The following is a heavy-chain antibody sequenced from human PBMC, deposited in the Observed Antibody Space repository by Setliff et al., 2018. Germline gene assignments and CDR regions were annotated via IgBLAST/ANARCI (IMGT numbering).Heavy chain of an antibody. J-gene: IGHJ5*02. CDR1: GDSISSSSYF. Sequence: SETLSLTCTVSGDSISSSSYFWGWIRQPPGKGLECIGTIYFGGSTYYNPSLKSRVTIFVDTSRNQFSLNLNSVTAADTAVYYCARHGGALYYNFWSGYPNWFDPWGQGTLGTVSS. CDR3: ARHGGALYYNFWSGYPNWFDP. D-gene: IGHD3-3*01. CDR2: IYFGGST. V-gene: IGHV4-39*01.